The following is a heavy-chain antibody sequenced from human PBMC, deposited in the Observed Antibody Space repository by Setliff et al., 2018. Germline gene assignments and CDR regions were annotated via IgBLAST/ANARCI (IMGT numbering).Heavy chain of an antibody. CDR3: ARERYFDWFFED. D-gene: IGHD3-9*01. V-gene: IGHV4-4*08. J-gene: IGHJ4*01. CDR1: GGSCSGYS. Sequence: SETLSLTCAVYGGSCSGYSWTWIRQPPGKGLEWIGRIHASGSPDYNPSFKSRVTISRDTSTNQFSLKLGSVTAADTAVYYCARERYFDWFFEDWGHGTLVTVSS. CDR2: IHASGSP.